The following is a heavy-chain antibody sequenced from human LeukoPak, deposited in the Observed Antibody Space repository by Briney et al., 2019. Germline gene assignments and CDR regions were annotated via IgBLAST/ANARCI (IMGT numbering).Heavy chain of an antibody. CDR1: GYTFTDYY. J-gene: IGHJ4*02. CDR3: ARGASSGYFDY. V-gene: IGHV1-8*02. Sequence: ASVKVSCKASGYTFTDYYLHWVRQAPGQGLEWMGWINPNSGDTDYAQKFQGRVTMTRNTSISTAYMELSSLRSEDTAVYYCARGASSGYFDYWGQGTLVTVSS. CDR2: INPNSGDT.